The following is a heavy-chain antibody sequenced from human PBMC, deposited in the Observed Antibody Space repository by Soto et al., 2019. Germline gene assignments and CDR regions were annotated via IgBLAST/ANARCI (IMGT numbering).Heavy chain of an antibody. Sequence: SETLSLTCAVYGGSFSGYYWSWIRQPPGKGLEWIGEINHSGSTNYNPSLKSRVTISVDTSKNQFSLKLSSVTAADTAVYYCASDQGGSGSRSPYYYYGMDVWGQGTTVTVSS. CDR3: ASDQGGSGSRSPYYYYGMDV. J-gene: IGHJ6*02. V-gene: IGHV4-34*01. CDR1: GGSFSGYY. D-gene: IGHD6-25*01. CDR2: INHSGST.